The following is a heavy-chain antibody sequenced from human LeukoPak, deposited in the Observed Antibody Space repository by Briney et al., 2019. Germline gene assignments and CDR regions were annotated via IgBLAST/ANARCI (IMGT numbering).Heavy chain of an antibody. J-gene: IGHJ4*02. CDR1: GGSFSGYY. V-gene: IGHV4-34*01. CDR3: ARASTCGGDCYLYYFDY. CDR2: INHSGST. Sequence: SETLSLTCAVYGGSFSGYYWSWIRQPPGKGLEWIGEINHSGSTNYNPSLKSRVTISVDTSKNQFSLKLSSVTAADTAVYYCARASTCGGDCYLYYFDYWGQGTLVTVSS. D-gene: IGHD2-21*02.